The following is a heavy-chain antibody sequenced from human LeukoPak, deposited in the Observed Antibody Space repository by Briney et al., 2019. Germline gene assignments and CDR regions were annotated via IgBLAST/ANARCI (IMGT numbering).Heavy chain of an antibody. V-gene: IGHV3-30*04. CDR3: ASGVDTAMVFDY. CDR1: GFTFSSYA. Sequence: GGSLRLSCAASGFTFSSYATHWVRQAPGKGLEWVAVISYDGSNKYYADSVKGRFTISRDNSKNTLYLQMNSLRAEDTAVYYCASGVDTAMVFDYWGQGTLVTVSP. J-gene: IGHJ4*02. D-gene: IGHD5-18*01. CDR2: ISYDGSNK.